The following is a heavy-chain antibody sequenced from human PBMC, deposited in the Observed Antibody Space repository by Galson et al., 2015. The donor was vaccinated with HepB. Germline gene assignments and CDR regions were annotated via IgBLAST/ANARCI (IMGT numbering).Heavy chain of an antibody. D-gene: IGHD3-22*01. CDR3: TRDWWDNFDIRTYYPDAFDI. CDR2: ISPYNGGT. V-gene: IGHV1-2*02. CDR1: GYTFTGHY. Sequence: SVKVSCKASGYTFTGHYIHWVRQAPGQGLEWMGWISPYNGGTKYAQKFKGRVTMTWDTSISPAYMDLRSLRSDDTALYYCTRDWWDNFDIRTYYPDAFDIWGQGTMVTVSS. J-gene: IGHJ3*02.